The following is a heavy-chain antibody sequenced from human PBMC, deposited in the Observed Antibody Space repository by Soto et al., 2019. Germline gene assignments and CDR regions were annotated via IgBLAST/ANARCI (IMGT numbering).Heavy chain of an antibody. D-gene: IGHD3-10*01. J-gene: IGHJ4*02. Sequence: SETLSLTCSVSGGSISSGGYYWSWIRQHPGKGLEWIGYIYYSGSANYNPSLKSRVTISRDNAKNSLYLQMNSLRDEDTAVYFCARDPDGIIDFDYWGQGTQVTVS. CDR3: ARDPDGIIDFDY. CDR2: IYYSGSA. V-gene: IGHV4-31*03. CDR1: GGSISSGGYY.